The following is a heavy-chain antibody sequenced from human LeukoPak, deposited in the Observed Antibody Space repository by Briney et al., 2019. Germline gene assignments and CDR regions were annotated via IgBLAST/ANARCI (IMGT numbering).Heavy chain of an antibody. CDR1: GGTFNNYA. V-gene: IGHV1-69*04. CDR3: ARDPHASGSRMRWLDP. Sequence: SVKVSCKASGGTFNNYAISWVRQPPGHGLEWMGRIIPMLNIPNYAPKFLGRVTITADKSTSTASMELTRLTSEDTATYYCARDPHASGSRMRWLDPWGQGTLVTVSS. CDR2: IIPMLNIP. J-gene: IGHJ5*02. D-gene: IGHD3-10*01.